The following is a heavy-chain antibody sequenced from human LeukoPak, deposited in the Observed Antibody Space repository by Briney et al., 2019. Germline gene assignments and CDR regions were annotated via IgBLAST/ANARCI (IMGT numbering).Heavy chain of an antibody. CDR1: GFTFSSYA. CDR2: ISGSGGST. J-gene: IGHJ4*02. Sequence: PGGSPRLSCAASGFTFSSYAMSWVRQAPGKGLEWVSAISGSGGSTYYADSVKGRFTISRDNSKNTLYLQMNSLRAEDTAVYYCAKGSRYYDFWSGYSMYYFDYWGQGTLVTVSS. D-gene: IGHD3-3*01. V-gene: IGHV3-23*01. CDR3: AKGSRYYDFWSGYSMYYFDY.